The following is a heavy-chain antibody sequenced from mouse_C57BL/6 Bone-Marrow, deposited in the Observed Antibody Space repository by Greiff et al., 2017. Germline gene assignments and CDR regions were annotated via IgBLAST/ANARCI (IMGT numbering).Heavy chain of an antibody. J-gene: IGHJ3*01. CDR1: GYTFTSYG. Sequence: SGAELARPGASVKLSCKASGYTFTSYGISWVKQRTGQGLEWIGEIYPRSGNTYYNEKFKGKATLTADKSSSTAYMELRSLTSEGSAVYFCAGVTYYGSSYVKADWGQGTLVTVSA. CDR3: AGVTYYGSSYVKAD. CDR2: IYPRSGNT. D-gene: IGHD1-1*01. V-gene: IGHV1-81*01.